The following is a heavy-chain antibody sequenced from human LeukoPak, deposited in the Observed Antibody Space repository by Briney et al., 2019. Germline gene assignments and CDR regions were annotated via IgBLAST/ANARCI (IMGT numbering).Heavy chain of an antibody. J-gene: IGHJ4*02. CDR2: ITSTGSST. CDR3: AKAGHTVTTELDY. CDR1: GFSFSAYA. D-gene: IGHD4-17*01. Sequence: GGSLRLSCAASGFSFSAYAMSWVRPAPGKGLEWVSIITSTGSSTFYADSVKGRFTISRDNSKNTLFLQMNGLRAQDTALYYCAKAGHTVTTELDYWGQGTLVTVSS. V-gene: IGHV3-23*01.